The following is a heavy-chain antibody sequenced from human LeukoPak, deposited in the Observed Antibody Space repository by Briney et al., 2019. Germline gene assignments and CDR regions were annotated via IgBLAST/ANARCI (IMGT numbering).Heavy chain of an antibody. J-gene: IGHJ6*03. CDR2: IIPILGIA. CDR1: GGTFSSYT. V-gene: IGHV1-69*02. D-gene: IGHD1-14*01. Sequence: ASVKVSSKPSGGTFSSYTISWVPQAPGQGLEWMGRIIPILGIANYAQKFQGRVTITADKSTSTAYMELSSLRSEDTAVYYCARGMTDSDYYYYMDVGGKGTTATVS. CDR3: ARGMTDSDYYYYMDV.